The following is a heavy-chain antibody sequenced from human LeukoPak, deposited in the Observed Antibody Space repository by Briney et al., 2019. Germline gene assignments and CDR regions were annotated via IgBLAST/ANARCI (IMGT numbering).Heavy chain of an antibody. CDR3: ARVHSGYDSYAWDY. Sequence: GGSLRLSCEGSGFTFNTYYMSWVRQAPGKGLEWVSSISSGGSHIYYADSMKGRFTISRDNAKKSLYLQITSLRAEDTALYYCARVHSGYDSYAWDYWGQGTLVTVSS. J-gene: IGHJ4*02. CDR1: GFTFNTYY. V-gene: IGHV3-21*01. CDR2: ISSGGSHI. D-gene: IGHD5-12*01.